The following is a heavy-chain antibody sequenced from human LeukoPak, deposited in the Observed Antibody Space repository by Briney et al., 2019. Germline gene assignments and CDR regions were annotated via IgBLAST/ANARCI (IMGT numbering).Heavy chain of an antibody. CDR3: ARADYGDPAPLDY. V-gene: IGHV3-21*01. J-gene: IGHJ4*02. CDR2: ISSSSSYI. CDR1: GFTFSSYS. D-gene: IGHD4-17*01. Sequence: PGGSLRLSCAASGFTFSSYSMNWVRQAPGKGLEWVSSISSSSSYIYYADSVKGRFTISRDNAKNTLYLQMNSLRAEDTAVYYCARADYGDPAPLDYWGQGTLVTVSS.